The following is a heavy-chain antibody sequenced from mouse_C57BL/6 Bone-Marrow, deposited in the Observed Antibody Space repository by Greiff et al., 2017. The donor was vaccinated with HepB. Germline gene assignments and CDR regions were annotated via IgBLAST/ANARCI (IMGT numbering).Heavy chain of an antibody. D-gene: IGHD6-1*01. Sequence: EVKVVESGGGLVQPGGSLSLSCAASGFTFTDYYMSWVRQPPGKALEWLGFIRNKANGYTTEYSASVKGRFTISRDKSQSILYLQINALRAEDSATYYCARYIAFFDVWGTGTTVTVSS. J-gene: IGHJ1*03. CDR2: IRNKANGYTT. CDR1: GFTFTDYY. V-gene: IGHV7-3*01. CDR3: ARYIAFFDV.